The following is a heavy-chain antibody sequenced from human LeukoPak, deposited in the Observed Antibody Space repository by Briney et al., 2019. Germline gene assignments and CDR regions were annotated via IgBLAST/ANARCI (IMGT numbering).Heavy chain of an antibody. CDR3: ARGRFGELFNAFDI. Sequence: ASVKVSCKASGYTFTSYDINWVRQATGQGLEWMGWMNPNSGNTGYAQKFQGRVTMTRNTSISTAYMELSSLRSEDTAVYYCARGRFGELFNAFDIWGQGTMVTVSS. J-gene: IGHJ3*02. CDR2: MNPNSGNT. D-gene: IGHD3-10*01. CDR1: GYTFTSYD. V-gene: IGHV1-8*02.